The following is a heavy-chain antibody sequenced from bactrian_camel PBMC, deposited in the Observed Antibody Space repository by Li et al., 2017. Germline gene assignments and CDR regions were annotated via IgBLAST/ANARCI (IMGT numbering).Heavy chain of an antibody. Sequence: HVQLVESGGGSVQAGGSLRLSCAASGRTYSKWCMGWFRQISGKEREGLATIDSRGITAFADSVKGRFTISQDNAKNTLYLQMNSLKPEDTGMYYCAAGEPRGGSCLLEYSDYWGQGTQVTVS. D-gene: IGHD7*01. CDR2: IDSRGIT. V-gene: IGHV3S57*01. CDR1: GRTYSKWC. J-gene: IGHJ4*01. CDR3: AAGEPRGGSCLLEYSDY.